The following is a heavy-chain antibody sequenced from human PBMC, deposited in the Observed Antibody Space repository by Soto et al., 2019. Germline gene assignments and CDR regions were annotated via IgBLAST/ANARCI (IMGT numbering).Heavy chain of an antibody. D-gene: IGHD1-7*01. J-gene: IGHJ4*01. Sequence: LKISCSASLFTFFAHAMTWVRQSPGRGLEWISYISYSFVTIYYAYSLECRFTISRDNAKNSLYLQMISLRADDTAIHFCVRDPSSMIRGTPPLAFDSWGHGTLSPSPQ. CDR3: VRDPSSMIRGTPPLAFDS. CDR1: LFTFFAHA. CDR2: ISYSFVTI. V-gene: IGHV3-48*03.